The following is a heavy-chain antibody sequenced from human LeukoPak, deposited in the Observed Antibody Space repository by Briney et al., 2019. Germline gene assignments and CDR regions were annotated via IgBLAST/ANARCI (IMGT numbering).Heavy chain of an antibody. CDR2: INHSGST. CDR3: ARDLPEMATNASFAGIDY. J-gene: IGHJ4*02. V-gene: IGHV4-34*01. Sequence: SETLSLTCAVYGESFSGYYWSWVRQPPGKGLEWGAEINHSGSTNYNPSVKSRVTISVDKSKNQFSLKLSSVTAADTAVYYCARDLPEMATNASFAGIDYWGQGTLVTVSS. D-gene: IGHD5-24*01. CDR1: GESFSGYY.